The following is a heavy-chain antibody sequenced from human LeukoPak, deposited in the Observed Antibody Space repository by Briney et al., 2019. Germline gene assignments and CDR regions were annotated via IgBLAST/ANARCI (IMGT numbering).Heavy chain of an antibody. V-gene: IGHV1-3*04. CDR1: GYTFTNYG. J-gene: IGHJ1*01. CDR2: INTGNGNT. Sequence: ASVKVSCKTYGYTFTNYGMHWVRQAPRQSPEWMGWINTGNGNTKSSQKFQDRVTLTRDTSASTAYMELNSLSSDDTAVYYCARVPLSDASGHYYPHWGQGTLVTVSS. CDR3: ARVPLSDASGHYYPH. D-gene: IGHD3-22*01.